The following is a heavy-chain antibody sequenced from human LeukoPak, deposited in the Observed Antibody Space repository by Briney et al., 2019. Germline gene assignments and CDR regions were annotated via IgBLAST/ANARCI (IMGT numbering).Heavy chain of an antibody. CDR1: GFTFSSYW. CDR2: INSDGSST. V-gene: IGHV3-74*01. Sequence: GGSLRLSCAASGFTFSSYWMHWVRQAPGKGLVWVSRINSDGSSTSYADSVKGRFTISRDNAKNTLYLQMNSLRAEDTAVYYCARDSTVTSYYYYGMDVWGQGTTVTVSS. D-gene: IGHD4-17*01. J-gene: IGHJ6*02. CDR3: ARDSTVTSYYYYGMDV.